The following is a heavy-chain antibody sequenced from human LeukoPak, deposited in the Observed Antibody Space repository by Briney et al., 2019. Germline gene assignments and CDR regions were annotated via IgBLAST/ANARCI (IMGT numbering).Heavy chain of an antibody. CDR1: GGSISSYY. V-gene: IGHV4-59*01. CDR2: IFYTGST. J-gene: IGHJ4*02. D-gene: IGHD6-6*01. Sequence: ETLSLTCTVSGGSISSYYWSWIRQPPGKGLEWLGYIFYTGSTNYNPSLKSRVTMSIDTSKNQFSLKLSSVTAADTAVYYCTRTYSSSSIDYWGQGALVTVSS. CDR3: TRTYSSSSIDY.